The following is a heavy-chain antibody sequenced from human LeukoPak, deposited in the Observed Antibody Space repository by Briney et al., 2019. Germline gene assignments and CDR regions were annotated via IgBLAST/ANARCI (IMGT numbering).Heavy chain of an antibody. D-gene: IGHD3-3*01. CDR2: ISSSGHII. CDR1: GFTFSDSY. Sequence: PGGSLRLSCAASGFTFSDSYMSWIRQAPGKGLECISYISSSGHIIYYADSVKGRFTISRDNTRNSLYLQMNNLRAEDTAVYHCARVVYWSGYPDWGQGALVTVST. V-gene: IGHV3-11*01. J-gene: IGHJ4*02. CDR3: ARVVYWSGYPD.